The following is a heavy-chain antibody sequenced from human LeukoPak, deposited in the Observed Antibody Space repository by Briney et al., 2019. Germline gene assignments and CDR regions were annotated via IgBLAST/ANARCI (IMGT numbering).Heavy chain of an antibody. J-gene: IGHJ4*02. D-gene: IGHD1-14*01. Sequence: PSETLSLTCAVSGGSISSGGYSWSWIRQPPGKGLEWIGYIYHSGSTYYNPSLKSRVTISVDRSKNQFSLKLSSVTAADTAVYYCATSANLSPFDYWGQGTLVTVSS. CDR1: GGSISSGGYS. V-gene: IGHV4-30-2*01. CDR3: ATSANLSPFDY. CDR2: IYHSGST.